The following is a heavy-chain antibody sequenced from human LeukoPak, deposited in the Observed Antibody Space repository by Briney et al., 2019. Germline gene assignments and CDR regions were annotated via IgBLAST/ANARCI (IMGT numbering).Heavy chain of an antibody. V-gene: IGHV1-24*01. Sequence: GASVKVSCKASGYTLTELSMHWVRQAPGKGLEWMGGFDPEDGETIYAQKFQGRVTMTEDTSTDTAYMELSSLRSEDTAVYYCATVSNRWAYRPFDPWGQGTLVTVSS. CDR1: GYTLTELS. CDR2: FDPEDGET. D-gene: IGHD2-21*01. J-gene: IGHJ5*02. CDR3: ATVSNRWAYRPFDP.